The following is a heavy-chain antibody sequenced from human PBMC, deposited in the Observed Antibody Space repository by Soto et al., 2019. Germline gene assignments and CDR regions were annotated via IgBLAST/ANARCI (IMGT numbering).Heavy chain of an antibody. J-gene: IGHJ4*02. CDR2: ISYDGSNK. V-gene: IGHV3-30-3*01. D-gene: IGHD3-22*01. Sequence: QVQLVESGGGVVQSGRSLRLSCAASGFTFSSYAMHWVRQAPGKGLEWVAVISYDGSNKYYADSVKGRFTISRDNSKNTLYLQMNSLRAEDTAVYYCARETNYYDSSGYRVFDYWGQGTLVTVSS. CDR3: ARETNYYDSSGYRVFDY. CDR1: GFTFSSYA.